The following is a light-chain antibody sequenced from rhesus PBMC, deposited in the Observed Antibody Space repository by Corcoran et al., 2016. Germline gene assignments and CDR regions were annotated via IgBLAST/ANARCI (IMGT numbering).Light chain of an antibody. CDR2: GAS. CDR3: QQSSNIWT. CDR1: QSVGSY. Sequence: ETVVTQSPATLSLSPGERATLSCRASQSVGSYFAWYQQKPGQAPRLHIYGASRRATGTPDRFRVSESGTDFPLTISSLEPEDVGVYYCQQSSNIWTFGKGTKVEIK. V-gene: IGKV3-24*04. J-gene: IGKJ1*01.